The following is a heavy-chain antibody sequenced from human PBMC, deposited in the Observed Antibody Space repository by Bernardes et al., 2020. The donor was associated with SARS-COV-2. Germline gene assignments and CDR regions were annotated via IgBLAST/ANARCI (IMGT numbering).Heavy chain of an antibody. CDR1: GGSISNSAFY. CDR3: ARRITIFGVVDDGLDV. D-gene: IGHD3-3*01. J-gene: IGHJ6*02. Sequence: SETLSLTCTVSGGSISNSAFYWDWIRQPPGKGLEWIGSIFYSGSTYYNSSLNSRVTISIDTSKNQFSLKLTSVTAADTAVYYCARRITIFGVVDDGLDVWGQGTTVTVSS. CDR2: IFYSGST. V-gene: IGHV4-39*01.